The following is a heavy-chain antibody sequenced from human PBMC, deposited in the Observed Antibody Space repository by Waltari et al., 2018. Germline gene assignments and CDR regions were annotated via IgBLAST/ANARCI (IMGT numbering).Heavy chain of an antibody. Sequence: EGQLVESGGGLVQPGGSLRLSCAAAGFTVSSYAMSWVRPAPGKGLECVSAISGSGGSTYSAASVKGRFTISRDNSKNPLYLQMNSLRAEDTAVYYCADLYSSGWLGYWGQGTLVTVSS. CDR3: ADLYSSGWLGY. V-gene: IGHV3-23*04. J-gene: IGHJ4*02. CDR1: GFTVSSYA. CDR2: ISGSGGST. D-gene: IGHD6-19*01.